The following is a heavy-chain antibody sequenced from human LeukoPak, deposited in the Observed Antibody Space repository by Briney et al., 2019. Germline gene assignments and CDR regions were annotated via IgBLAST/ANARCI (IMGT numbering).Heavy chain of an antibody. D-gene: IGHD3-10*02. CDR3: AELGITMIGGV. J-gene: IGHJ6*04. Sequence: GGSPRLSCAASGFTFSSYSMNWVRQAPGKGLEWVSSISSSSSYIYYADSVKGRFTISRDNAKNSLYLQMNSLRAEDTAVYYCAELGITMIGGVWGKGTTVTISS. CDR2: ISSSSSYI. V-gene: IGHV3-21*01. CDR1: GFTFSSYS.